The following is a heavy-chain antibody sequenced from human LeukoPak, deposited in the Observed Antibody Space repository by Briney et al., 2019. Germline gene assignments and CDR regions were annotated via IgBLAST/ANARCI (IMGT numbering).Heavy chain of an antibody. CDR3: AKQAPDYYYYYMDV. J-gene: IGHJ6*03. D-gene: IGHD6-6*01. CDR1: GFTVSSNY. V-gene: IGHV3-23*01. Sequence: PGGSLRLSCAVSGFTVSSNYMSWVRQAPGKGLEWVSAIGGSDGRAHYAPSVEGRFTISRDTSKSILYLQMNSLRSEDTALYYCAKQAPDYYYYYMDVWGEGTTVTASS. CDR2: IGGSDGRA.